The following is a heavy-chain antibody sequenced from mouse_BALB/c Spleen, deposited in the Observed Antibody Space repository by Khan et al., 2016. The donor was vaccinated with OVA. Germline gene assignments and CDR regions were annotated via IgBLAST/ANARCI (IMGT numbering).Heavy chain of an antibody. CDR1: GLTIKDTY. CDR2: IDPPNGNT. V-gene: IGHV14-3*02. Sequence: DVQLQESGADLVKSGATVKLSCTASGLTIKDTYMHWLQQWPEQGLEWIGRIDPPNGNTKYDPTFPGKATITADTSSTTAYLQLSSLTSGDAAVYYYARRARKWGQGTTLTVSS. J-gene: IGHJ2*01. CDR3: ARRARK. D-gene: IGHD3-3*01.